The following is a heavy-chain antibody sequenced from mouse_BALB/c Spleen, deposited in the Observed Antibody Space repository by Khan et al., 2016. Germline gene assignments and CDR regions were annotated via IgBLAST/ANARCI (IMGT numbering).Heavy chain of an antibody. D-gene: IGHD2-2*01. V-gene: IGHV4-1*02. Sequence: EVQLVESGGGLVQPGGSLKLSCAASGFAFSRYWMSWVRQAPGKGLEWIGEINPDSSTINYTPSLKDKFIISRDNAKNTLYLQMSKVRSEDTALYDCARQGDYGYDVYWGQGPTLPVSS. CDR2: INPDSSTI. J-gene: IGHJ2*01. CDR3: ARQGDYGYDVY. CDR1: GFAFSRYW.